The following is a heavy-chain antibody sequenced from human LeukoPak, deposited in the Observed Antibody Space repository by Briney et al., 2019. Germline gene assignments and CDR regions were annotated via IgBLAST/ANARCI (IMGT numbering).Heavy chain of an antibody. CDR3: ARDDCSSISCYHNWFDP. J-gene: IGHJ5*02. CDR1: GFSFSSYT. CDR2: IKQDGSEK. D-gene: IGHD2-2*01. V-gene: IGHV3-7*01. Sequence: GGSLRLSCAASGFSFSSYTMSWVRQAPGKGLEWVANIKQDGSEKYYVDSVKGRFTISRDNAKNSLYLQMNSLRAEDTAVYYCARDDCSSISCYHNWFDPWGQGALVTVSS.